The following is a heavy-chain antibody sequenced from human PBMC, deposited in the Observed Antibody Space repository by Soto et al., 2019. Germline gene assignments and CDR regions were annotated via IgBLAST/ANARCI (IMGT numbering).Heavy chain of an antibody. D-gene: IGHD2-2*01. V-gene: IGHV1-69*02. Sequence: GASVKVSCKASGGTFSSYTISWVRQAPGQGLEWMGRIIPILGIANYAQKFQGRVTITADKSTSTAYMELSSLRSEDTAVYYCARGRDPYCSSTSCYAPEDYWGQGTLVTVSS. CDR3: ARGRDPYCSSTSCYAPEDY. CDR1: GGTFSSYT. J-gene: IGHJ4*02. CDR2: IIPILGIA.